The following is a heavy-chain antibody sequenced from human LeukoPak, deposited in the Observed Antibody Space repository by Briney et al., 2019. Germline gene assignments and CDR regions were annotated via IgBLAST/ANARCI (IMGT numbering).Heavy chain of an antibody. V-gene: IGHV4-61*01. Sequence: SETLSLTCSVSGGSITSSSYCWSWIRQPPGEGLEWIGNIYYSGSTNYNPSLKSRVTISVDTSKNQFSLKLSSVTAADTAVYYCARVEWFGELSTFDIWGQGTVVTVSS. J-gene: IGHJ3*02. D-gene: IGHD3-10*01. CDR3: ARVEWFGELSTFDI. CDR2: IYYSGST. CDR1: GGSITSSSYC.